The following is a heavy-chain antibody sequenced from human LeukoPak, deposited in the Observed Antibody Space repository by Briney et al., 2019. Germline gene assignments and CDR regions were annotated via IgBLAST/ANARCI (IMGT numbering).Heavy chain of an antibody. CDR1: GFTFDDYA. V-gene: IGHV3-9*01. D-gene: IGHD6-19*01. J-gene: IGHJ4*02. Sequence: GGSLRLSCAGSGFTFDDYAMHWVRQAPGKGLEWRSIISYHGGFIDYADSVKARFTISRDNAKNSLYLQLDSLRAEDTAIYYCAKVRGKYSSHFFFDYWGQGTLVTVSS. CDR2: ISYHGGFI. CDR3: AKVRGKYSSHFFFDY.